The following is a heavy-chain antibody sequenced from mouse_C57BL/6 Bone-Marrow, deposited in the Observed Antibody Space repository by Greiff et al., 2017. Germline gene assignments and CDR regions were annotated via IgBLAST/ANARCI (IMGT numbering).Heavy chain of an antibody. CDR1: GFTFSSYG. CDR2: ISSGGSYT. J-gene: IGHJ3*01. D-gene: IGHD1-1*01. V-gene: IGHV5-6*01. Sequence: EVKVVESGGDLVKPGGSLKLSCAASGFTFSSYGMSWVRQTPDKRLEWVATISSGGSYTYYPDSVKGRFTISRDNAKNTLYLQMSSLKSEDTAMYYCARHTTVPPWFAYWGQGTLVTVSA. CDR3: ARHTTVPPWFAY.